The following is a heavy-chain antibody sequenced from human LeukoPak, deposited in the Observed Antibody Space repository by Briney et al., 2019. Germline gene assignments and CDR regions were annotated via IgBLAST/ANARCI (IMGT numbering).Heavy chain of an antibody. CDR1: GLTFSTYG. V-gene: IGHV3-23*01. CDR2: ISGSGDTT. CDR3: AKDSAKKYDDY. D-gene: IGHD2/OR15-2a*01. J-gene: IGHJ4*02. Sequence: GGSLRLSCAASGLTFSTYGMSWVRQAPGKGLDWVSAISGSGDTTYFADSVKGRFTISRDNSKNTLYLQMNSLRAEDTAVYYCAKDSAKKYDDYWGQGTLVTVSS.